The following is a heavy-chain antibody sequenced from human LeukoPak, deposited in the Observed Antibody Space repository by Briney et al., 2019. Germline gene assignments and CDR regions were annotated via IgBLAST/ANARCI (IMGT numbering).Heavy chain of an antibody. J-gene: IGHJ5*02. CDR3: ARAGILWFGELLSPNEFWFDP. CDR2: ISAYNGNT. V-gene: IGHV1-18*04. CDR1: GYTFTGYY. D-gene: IGHD3-10*01. Sequence: GASVKVSCKASGYTFTGYYMHWVRQAPGQGLEWMGWISAYNGNTNYAQKLQGRVTMTTDTSTSTAYMELRSLRSDDTAVYYCARAGILWFGELLSPNEFWFDPWGQGTLFTVSS.